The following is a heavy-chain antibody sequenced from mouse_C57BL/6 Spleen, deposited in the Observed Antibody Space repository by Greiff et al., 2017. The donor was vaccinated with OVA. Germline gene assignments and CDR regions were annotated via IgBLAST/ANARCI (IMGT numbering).Heavy chain of an antibody. CDR1: GYTFTSYW. CDR3: ARGGDFPWFAY. J-gene: IGHJ3*01. CDR2: IYPSDSET. Sequence: QVQLKQPGAELVRPGSSVKLSCKASGYTFTSYWMDWVKQRPGQGLEWIGNIYPSDSETHYNQKFKDKATLTVDKSSSTAYMQLSSLTSEDSAVYYCARGGDFPWFAYWGQGTLVTVSA. D-gene: IGHD3-3*01. V-gene: IGHV1-61*01.